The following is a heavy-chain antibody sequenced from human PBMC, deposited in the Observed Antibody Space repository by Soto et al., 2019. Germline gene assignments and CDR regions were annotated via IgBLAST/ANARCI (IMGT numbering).Heavy chain of an antibody. Sequence: SETLSLTCTVSGGSISSSSYYWGWIRQPPGKGLEWIGSIYYSGSTYYNPSLKSRVTISVDTSKNQFSLKLSSVTAADTAVYYCERDYDYFYDSSNLYSRPFAAWGKGALVTVSS. CDR2: IYYSGST. CDR3: ERDYDYFYDSSNLYSRPFAA. D-gene: IGHD3-22*01. CDR1: GGSISSSSYY. V-gene: IGHV4-39*02. J-gene: IGHJ5*02.